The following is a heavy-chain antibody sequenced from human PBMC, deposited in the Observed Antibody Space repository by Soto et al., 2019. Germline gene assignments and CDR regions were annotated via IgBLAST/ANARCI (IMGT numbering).Heavy chain of an antibody. Sequence: EVQLVESGGGLVQPVGSLRLSCAPSAFTFSGSWMNWVRQASGKGLEWVANLMPDGSKEYYVDSVKGRFTISRDNTKNSLFLQRNRLRAEDTAVYYGARGGRWLDFHYWGQGTLVTVSS. CDR2: LMPDGSKE. CDR1: AFTFSGSW. J-gene: IGHJ4*02. CDR3: ARGGRWLDFHY. V-gene: IGHV3-7*01. D-gene: IGHD6-19*01.